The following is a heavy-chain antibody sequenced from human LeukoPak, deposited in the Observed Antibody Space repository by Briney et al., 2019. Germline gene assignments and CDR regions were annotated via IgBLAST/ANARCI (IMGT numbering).Heavy chain of an antibody. V-gene: IGHV3-7*01. Sequence: GGSLRLSCAASGFTFSNYRMNWVRQAPGKGLEWVANIKQDGSEKYYVDSVKGRFTISRDNAKNSLYLQMNSLRAEDTAVYYCARGGCCSGGSCFDIWGQGTMVTVSS. CDR3: ARGGCCSGGSCFDI. J-gene: IGHJ3*02. D-gene: IGHD2-15*01. CDR1: GFTFSNYR. CDR2: IKQDGSEK.